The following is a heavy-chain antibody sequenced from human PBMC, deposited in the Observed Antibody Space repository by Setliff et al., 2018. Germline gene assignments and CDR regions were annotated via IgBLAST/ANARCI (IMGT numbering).Heavy chain of an antibody. CDR3: ARGLEGEDYFYYMDV. V-gene: IGHV4-4*07. D-gene: IGHD2-21*01. Sequence: PSETLSLTCTVSDGSLSTYYWSWIRQPAGKGLEWIGHIYASWSTKYNPSLESRVTISLDTSKNQFSLKLTSVTAADTAVYYCARGLEGEDYFYYMDVWGKGNTVTVS. J-gene: IGHJ6*03. CDR1: DGSLSTYY. CDR2: IYASWST.